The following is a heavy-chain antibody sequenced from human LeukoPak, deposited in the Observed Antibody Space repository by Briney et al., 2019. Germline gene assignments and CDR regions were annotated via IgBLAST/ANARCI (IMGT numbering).Heavy chain of an antibody. CDR2: IYPDDSDT. CDR3: ARPRREVAALDY. V-gene: IGHV5-51*01. J-gene: IGHJ4*02. Sequence: GESLKSSCKASGYSFTTHWIGLVRQKPGKGLEWMGIIYPDDSDTRYSPSFQGQVNISADQSSNTTYLQWSSLKASDTAIYYCARPRREVAALDYWGQGTLVTVSS. D-gene: IGHD6-6*01. CDR1: GYSFTTHW.